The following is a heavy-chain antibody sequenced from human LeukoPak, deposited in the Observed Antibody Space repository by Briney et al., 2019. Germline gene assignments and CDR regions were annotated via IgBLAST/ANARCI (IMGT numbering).Heavy chain of an antibody. CDR2: IYYSGST. Sequence: PSETLSLTCTVSGGSISSSSYYWGWIRQPPGKGLEWIGSIYYSGSTYYNPSLKSRVTISVDTSKNQFSLKLSSVTAADTAVYYRARLRTNVRGGGPPDRDYWGQGTLVTVSS. J-gene: IGHJ4*02. V-gene: IGHV4-39*01. CDR1: GGSISSSSYY. D-gene: IGHD3-10*02. CDR3: ARLRTNVRGGGPPDRDY.